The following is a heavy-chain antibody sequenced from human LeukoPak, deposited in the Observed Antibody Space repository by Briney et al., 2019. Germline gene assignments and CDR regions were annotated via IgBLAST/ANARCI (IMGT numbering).Heavy chain of an antibody. CDR1: GFTFSSNA. CDR2: ISGSGTST. Sequence: GGSLRLSCTGSGFTFSSNAMNWVRQAPGKGLEWISAISGSGTSTYYADSVKGRFTISRDNSKNTLYLQMNSLRAEDTAVYYCARGALRSGSWFDPWGQGTLVTVSS. V-gene: IGHV3-23*01. D-gene: IGHD4-17*01. J-gene: IGHJ5*02. CDR3: ARGALRSGSWFDP.